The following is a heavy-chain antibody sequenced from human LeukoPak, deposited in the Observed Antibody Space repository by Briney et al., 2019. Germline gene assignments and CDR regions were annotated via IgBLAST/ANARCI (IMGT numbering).Heavy chain of an antibody. CDR2: IYTSGST. CDR1: GGSLSSGSYY. Sequence: SETLSLTCTVSGGSLSSGSYYWSWIRQPAGKGLEWIGRIYTSGSTNYNPSLKSRVTISVDTSKNQFSLKLSSVTAADTAVYYCARVGDIVVVPAAGGGDYWGQGTLVTVSS. V-gene: IGHV4-61*02. J-gene: IGHJ4*02. D-gene: IGHD2-2*01. CDR3: ARVGDIVVVPAAGGGDY.